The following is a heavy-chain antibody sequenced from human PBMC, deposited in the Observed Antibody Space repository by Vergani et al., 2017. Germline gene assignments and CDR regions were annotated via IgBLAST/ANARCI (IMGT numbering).Heavy chain of an antibody. CDR1: GGSFSGYY. Sequence: QVQLQQWGAGLLKPSETLSLTCAVYGGSFSGYYWSWIRQPPGKGLEWIGEINHSGSTNYNPSLKSRVTISVDTSKNQFFLKVSSVTAADTAVYYCARGEGQLVSSGYYYYYGMDVWGQGP. J-gene: IGHJ6*02. V-gene: IGHV4-34*01. D-gene: IGHD6-13*01. CDR3: ARGEGQLVSSGYYYYYGMDV. CDR2: INHSGST.